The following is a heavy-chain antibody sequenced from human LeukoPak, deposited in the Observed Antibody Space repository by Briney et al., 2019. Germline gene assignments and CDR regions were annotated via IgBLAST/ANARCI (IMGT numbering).Heavy chain of an antibody. V-gene: IGHV3-48*03. Sequence: GGSLRRSCAASGFTFSSYEMNWVRQAPGKGLEWVSYISSSGSTIYYADSVKGRFTISRDNAKNSLYLQLNSLRAEDTAVYYCARSLVVGATYPYHWGQGTLVTVSS. D-gene: IGHD1-26*01. J-gene: IGHJ5*02. CDR2: ISSSGSTI. CDR3: ARSLVVGATYPYH. CDR1: GFTFSSYE.